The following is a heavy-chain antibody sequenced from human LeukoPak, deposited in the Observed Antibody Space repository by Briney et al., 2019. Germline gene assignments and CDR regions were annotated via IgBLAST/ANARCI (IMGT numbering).Heavy chain of an antibody. Sequence: GGSLRLSCAASRFTFDDYAMHWVRQAPGKGLEWVSGISWNSGSIGYADSVKGRFTISRDNAKNSLYLQMNSLRAEDTALYYCAKDYYYGSGSSKPYYLDYWGQGTLVTVSS. J-gene: IGHJ4*02. CDR1: RFTFDDYA. V-gene: IGHV3-9*01. CDR2: ISWNSGSI. CDR3: AKDYYYGSGSSKPYYLDY. D-gene: IGHD3-10*01.